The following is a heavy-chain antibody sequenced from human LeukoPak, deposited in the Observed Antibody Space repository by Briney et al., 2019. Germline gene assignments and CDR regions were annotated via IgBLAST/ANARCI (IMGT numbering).Heavy chain of an antibody. J-gene: IGHJ6*02. D-gene: IGHD3-16*01. V-gene: IGHV3-23*01. Sequence: GGSLRLSCAVSGLTFNSYAMSWVRQAPGKGLEWVSAISKSGDHTYYAASAKGRFTIYRDNSKNTQYLQMNSLRAEDTAVYYCATSWGPDTSAFRWGRDGMDVWGQGTTVIVS. CDR2: ISKSGDHT. CDR3: ATSWGPDTSAFRWGRDGMDV. CDR1: GLTFNSYA.